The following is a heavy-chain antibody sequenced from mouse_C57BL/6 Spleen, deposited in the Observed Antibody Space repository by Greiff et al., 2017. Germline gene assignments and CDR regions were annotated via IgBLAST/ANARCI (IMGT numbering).Heavy chain of an antibody. CDR2: IDPSDSYT. CDR3: ARVYYGYEAFAY. CDR1: GYTFTSYW. J-gene: IGHJ3*01. Sequence: VQLQQPGAELVMPGASVKLSCKASGYTFTSYWMHWVKQRPGQGLEWIGEIDPSDSYTNYNQKFKGKSTLTVDKSSSTAYMPLSSLTSEDSAVYYCARVYYGYEAFAYWGQGTLVTVAA. V-gene: IGHV1-69*01. D-gene: IGHD2-2*01.